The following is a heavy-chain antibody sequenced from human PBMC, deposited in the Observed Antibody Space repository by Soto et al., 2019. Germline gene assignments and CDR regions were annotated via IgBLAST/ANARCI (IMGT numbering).Heavy chain of an antibody. Sequence: EVQLLDSGGGSVQPGGSLRLSCAASGFTFSSYVMRWVRQAPGKGLQWVSSINGSGGSTYYADSVKGRSTISRDNSKNTLYLQMNSLRAEDTAVYFCARGYCSGDTCYHTDYWGQGTLVTVSS. J-gene: IGHJ4*02. CDR3: ARGYCSGDTCYHTDY. V-gene: IGHV3-23*01. CDR1: GFTFSSYV. CDR2: INGSGGST. D-gene: IGHD2-15*01.